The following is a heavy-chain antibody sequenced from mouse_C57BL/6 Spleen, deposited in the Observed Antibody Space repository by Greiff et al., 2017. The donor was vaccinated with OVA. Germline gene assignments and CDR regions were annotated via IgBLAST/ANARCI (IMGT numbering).Heavy chain of an antibody. CDR2: IDPSDSET. D-gene: IGHD1-1*01. J-gene: IGHJ1*03. CDR1: GYTFTSYW. V-gene: IGHV1-52*01. Sequence: QVQLQQPGAELVRPGSSVKLSCKASGYTFTSYWMHWVKQRPIQGLEWIGNIDPSDSETHYNQKFKDKATLTVDKSSSKAYMQLSSLTSEDSAVYYCARSPHYYGSSYWYFDVWGTGTTVTVSS. CDR3: ARSPHYYGSSYWYFDV.